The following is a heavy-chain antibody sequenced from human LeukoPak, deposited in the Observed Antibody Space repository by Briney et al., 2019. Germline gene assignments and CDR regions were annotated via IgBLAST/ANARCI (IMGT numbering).Heavy chain of an antibody. D-gene: IGHD6-19*01. CDR2: IIPIFGTA. V-gene: IGHV1-69*05. CDR3: ARGTVAGPPPDN. J-gene: IGHJ4*02. Sequence: SVKVSCKASGGTFSSYAISWVRQAPGQGLEWMGGIIPIFGTANHAQKFQGRVTITTDESTSTAYMELSSLRSEDTAVYYCARGTVAGPPPDNWGQGTLVTVSS. CDR1: GGTFSSYA.